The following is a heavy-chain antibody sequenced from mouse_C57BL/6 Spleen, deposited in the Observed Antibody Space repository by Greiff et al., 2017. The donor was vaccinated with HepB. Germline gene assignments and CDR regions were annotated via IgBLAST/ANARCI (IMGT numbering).Heavy chain of an antibody. CDR1: GYAFSSSW. D-gene: IGHD2-2*01. CDR2: IYPGDGDT. Sequence: VKLMESGPELVKPGASVKISCKASGYAFSSSWMNWVKQRPGKGLEWIGRIYPGDGDTNYNGKFKGKATLTADKSSSTAYMQLSSLTSEDSAVYFCARGGPSTMVTTRYFDYWGQGTTLTVSS. V-gene: IGHV1-82*01. CDR3: ARGGPSTMVTTRYFDY. J-gene: IGHJ2*01.